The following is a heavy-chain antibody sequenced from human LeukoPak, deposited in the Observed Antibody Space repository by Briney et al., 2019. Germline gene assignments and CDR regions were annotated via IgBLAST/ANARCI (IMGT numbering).Heavy chain of an antibody. V-gene: IGHV4-59*01. J-gene: IGHJ3*02. CDR3: ARDRSGWYFDAFDI. CDR1: GGSISSYY. D-gene: IGHD6-19*01. CDR2: IYYSGST. Sequence: PSETLSLTRTVSGGSISSYYWSWIRQPPGKGLEWIGYIYYSGSTNYNPSLKSRVTISVDTSKNQFSLKLSSVTAADTAVYYCARDRSGWYFDAFDIWGQGTMVTVSS.